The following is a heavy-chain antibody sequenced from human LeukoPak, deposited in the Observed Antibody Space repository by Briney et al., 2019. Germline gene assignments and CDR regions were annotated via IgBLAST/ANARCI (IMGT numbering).Heavy chain of an antibody. CDR3: AKPDSIAAADTFEAFDI. J-gene: IGHJ3*02. CDR1: GFTFSSYS. D-gene: IGHD6-13*01. Sequence: GGSLRLSCAASGFTFSSYSMNWVRQAPGKGLEWVSSISSSSSYIYYADSVKGRFTISRDYSKNTLYLQMNSLRAEDTAVYYCAKPDSIAAADTFEAFDIWGQGTMVTVSS. V-gene: IGHV3-21*01. CDR2: ISSSSSYI.